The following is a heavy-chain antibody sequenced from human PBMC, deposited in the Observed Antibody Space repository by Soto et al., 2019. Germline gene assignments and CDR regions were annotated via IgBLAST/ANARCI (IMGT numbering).Heavy chain of an antibody. Sequence: EVQLVESGGGLVQPGGSLRLSCAASGFTFSSYSMNWVRQAPGKGLEWFLYISIRSSTIYYADSVKGRFTISRDNAKNSLYQQINGLRAEDTTVYYCARGAYYYDTSGVSYWGQGTLVTVSS. J-gene: IGHJ4*02. D-gene: IGHD3-22*01. CDR2: ISIRSSTI. CDR3: ARGAYYYDTSGVSY. CDR1: GFTFSSYS. V-gene: IGHV3-48*01.